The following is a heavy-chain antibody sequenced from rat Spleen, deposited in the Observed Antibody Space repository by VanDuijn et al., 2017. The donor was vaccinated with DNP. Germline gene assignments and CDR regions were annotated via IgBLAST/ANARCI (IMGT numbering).Heavy chain of an antibody. CDR3: ARHSLGVANAMDA. CDR2: INTDGGST. CDR1: GFTFSSYW. V-gene: IGHV5-58*01. Sequence: EVQLVETGGGLVQPGRSLKLSCVASGFTFSSYWMFWIRQAPGKGLEWVASINTDGGSTYYPDSVKGRFTISRDNAENTVYLQMSSLRSEDTATYYCARHSLGVANAMDAWGQGTSVTVSS. D-gene: IGHD1-3*01. J-gene: IGHJ4*01.